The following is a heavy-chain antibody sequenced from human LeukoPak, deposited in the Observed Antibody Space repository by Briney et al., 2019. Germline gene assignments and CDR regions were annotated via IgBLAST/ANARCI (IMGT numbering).Heavy chain of an antibody. J-gene: IGHJ4*02. V-gene: IGHV1-18*01. CDR2: ISAYNGNT. D-gene: IGHD6-13*01. CDR3: ATSIAAAGTPLFDY. Sequence: ASVKVSCKASGYTSTSYGISWVRQAPGQGLEWMGWISAYNGNTNYAQKLQGRVTMTTDTSTSTAYMELRSLRSDDTAVYYCATSIAAAGTPLFDYWGQGTLVTVSS. CDR1: GYTSTSYG.